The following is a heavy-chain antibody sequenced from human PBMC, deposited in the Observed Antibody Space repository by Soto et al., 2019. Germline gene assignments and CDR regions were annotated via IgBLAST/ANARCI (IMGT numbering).Heavy chain of an antibody. V-gene: IGHV1-8*01. CDR1: GYTFTSYD. CDR2: MNPNSGNT. Sequence: ASVKVSCKASGYTFTSYDINWVRQATGQGLEWMGWMNPNSGNTGYAQKFQGRVTMTRNTSISTAYMELSSLRSEDTAVYYCARGNRPYYDFWSGYYTSHPWRGEFDYWGQGTLVTVSS. CDR3: ARGNRPYYDFWSGYYTSHPWRGEFDY. D-gene: IGHD3-3*01. J-gene: IGHJ4*02.